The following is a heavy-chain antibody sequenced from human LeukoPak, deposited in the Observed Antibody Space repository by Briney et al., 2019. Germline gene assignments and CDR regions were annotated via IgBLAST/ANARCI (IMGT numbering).Heavy chain of an antibody. J-gene: IGHJ5*02. Sequence: SETLSLTCAVSGYSISSGYYWGWIRQPPGKGLEWIGSIYHSGSTYYNPSLKSRVTISVDTSKNQFSLKLSSVTAADTAVYYCARHEYSGSYYGLSWFDPWGQGTLVTVSS. CDR1: GYSISSGYY. CDR3: ARHEYSGSYYGLSWFDP. V-gene: IGHV4-38-2*01. CDR2: IYHSGST. D-gene: IGHD1-26*01.